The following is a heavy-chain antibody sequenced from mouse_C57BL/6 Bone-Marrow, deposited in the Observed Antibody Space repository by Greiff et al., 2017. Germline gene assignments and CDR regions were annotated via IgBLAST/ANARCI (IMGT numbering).Heavy chain of an antibody. Sequence: QVQLQQSGPGLVQPSQSLTISCPASGFSLTSYGVHWVRQSPGKGLEWLGVIWRGGSTDYNAAVMSRLSITKDNSKSQVFFKMNSLQADDTAIYYCAKIYYYASYIDVWGTGTTVTVSS. V-gene: IGHV2-5*01. D-gene: IGHD1-1*01. J-gene: IGHJ1*03. CDR2: IWRGGST. CDR1: GFSLTSYG. CDR3: AKIYYYASYIDV.